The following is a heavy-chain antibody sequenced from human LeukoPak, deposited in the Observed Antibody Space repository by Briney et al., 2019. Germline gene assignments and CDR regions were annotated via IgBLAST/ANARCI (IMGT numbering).Heavy chain of an antibody. CDR3: ARCTTGRTFGSLREIKRSREIDY. CDR1: GFTFSSYS. D-gene: IGHD1-1*01. Sequence: GGSLTLSCPASGFTFSSYSMNWVRQAPGKGLEWVSSISSSSSNIYYADSVKGRFTNSRDNAKNSLYLQMNSLRVEDTAVYYCARCTTGRTFGSLREIKRSREIDYWGQGTLVTVSS. J-gene: IGHJ4*02. CDR2: ISSSSSNI. V-gene: IGHV3-21*01.